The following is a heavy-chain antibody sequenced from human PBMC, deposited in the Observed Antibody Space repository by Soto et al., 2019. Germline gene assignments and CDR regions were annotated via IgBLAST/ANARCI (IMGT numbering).Heavy chain of an antibody. Sequence: PGGALRLSCTASGFTTGDYAMSWFRQAPGKGLEWVGFIRSKAYGGTTEYAASVKGRFTISRDDSKSIAYLQMNSLKTEDTAVYYCTRVRITIFGVVGTDAFDIWGQGTMVTVSS. D-gene: IGHD3-3*01. J-gene: IGHJ3*02. V-gene: IGHV3-49*03. CDR3: TRVRITIFGVVGTDAFDI. CDR2: IRSKAYGGTT. CDR1: GFTTGDYA.